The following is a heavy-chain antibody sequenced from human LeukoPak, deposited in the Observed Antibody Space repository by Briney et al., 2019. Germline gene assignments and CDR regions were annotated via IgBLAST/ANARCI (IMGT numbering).Heavy chain of an antibody. J-gene: IGHJ4*02. CDR3: ARAPLSRSVYFDY. CDR1: GFTFDDYA. Sequence: PGRSLRLSCAASGFTFDDYAMHWVRQAPGKGLEWVSGISWNSGSIGYADSVKGRFTISRDNAKNSLYLQMNSLRAEDTAVYYCARAPLSRSVYFDYWGQGTLVTVSS. V-gene: IGHV3-9*01. CDR2: ISWNSGSI.